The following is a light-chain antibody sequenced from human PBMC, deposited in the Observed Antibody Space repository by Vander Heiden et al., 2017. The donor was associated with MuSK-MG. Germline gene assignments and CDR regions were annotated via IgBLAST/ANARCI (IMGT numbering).Light chain of an antibody. J-gene: IGKJ1*01. CDR1: QGITSY. CDR3: QQVNTFPRT. V-gene: IGKV1-9*01. CDR2: SAS. Sequence: DIQLTQSPAFLSASVGDRVTITCRASQGITSYLAWYQQKPGKAPKLLIYSASTLQSGVPSRFSGSGPGTEFTLTIASLQTEDFATYYCQQVNTFPRTFGQGTKVESK.